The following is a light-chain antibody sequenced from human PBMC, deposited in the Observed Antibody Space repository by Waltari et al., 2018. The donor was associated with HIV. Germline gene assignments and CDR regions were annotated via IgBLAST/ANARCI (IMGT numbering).Light chain of an antibody. CDR1: ALSKQY. CDR2: TDS. Sequence: SYELTQPPSVSVSPGQTARITCSGDALSKQYAYWYQQKPGQAPVLMIYTDSERPSGIPERFSGSSSGTTVTLTISGVQAEDEADYYCQSTDTSGTYWVFGGGTKLTVL. J-gene: IGLJ3*02. V-gene: IGLV3-25*03. CDR3: QSTDTSGTYWV.